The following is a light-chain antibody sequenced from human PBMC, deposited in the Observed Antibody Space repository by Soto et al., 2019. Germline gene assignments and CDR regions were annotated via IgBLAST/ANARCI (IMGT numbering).Light chain of an antibody. CDR1: QSISSW. CDR2: DAS. CDR3: QQYNSYSP. J-gene: IGKJ2*01. V-gene: IGKV1-5*01. Sequence: DIPMTQSPSTLSASVGDRVTITCRASQSISSWLAWYQQKPGKAPKLLIYDASSLESGFQSRFSGSRSGTEFTLTISSLQPDDFATYYCQQYNSYSPFGQGTKLEIK.